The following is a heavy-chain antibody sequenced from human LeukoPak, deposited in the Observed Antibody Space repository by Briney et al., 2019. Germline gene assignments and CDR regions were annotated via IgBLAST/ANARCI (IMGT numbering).Heavy chain of an antibody. Sequence: GRSLRPSCAASGFTFSSYAMHWVRQAPGKGLEWVAVISYDGSNKYYADSVKGRFTISRDNSKNTLYLQMNSLRAEDTAVYYCARGTNWGGDDAFDIWGQGTMVTVSS. CDR2: ISYDGSNK. V-gene: IGHV3-30-3*01. CDR1: GFTFSSYA. J-gene: IGHJ3*02. D-gene: IGHD7-27*01. CDR3: ARGTNWGGDDAFDI.